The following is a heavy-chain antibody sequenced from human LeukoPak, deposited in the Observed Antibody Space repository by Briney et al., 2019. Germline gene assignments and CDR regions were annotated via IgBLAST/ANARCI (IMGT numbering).Heavy chain of an antibody. Sequence: SVKVSCKASGGTFSSYAISWVRQAPGQGLEWMGGIIPMFGTANYAQKFQGRFTITTEESTSTAYMELSSLGSEDTAMYYCARVFARGGEISGSYYYYWGQGTLVIVSS. CDR2: IIPMFGTA. V-gene: IGHV1-69*05. CDR3: ARVFARGGEISGSYYYY. D-gene: IGHD1-26*01. J-gene: IGHJ4*02. CDR1: GGTFSSYA.